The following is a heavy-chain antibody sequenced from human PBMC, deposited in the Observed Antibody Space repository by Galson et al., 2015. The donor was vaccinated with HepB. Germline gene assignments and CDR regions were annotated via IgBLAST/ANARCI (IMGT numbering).Heavy chain of an antibody. J-gene: IGHJ4*02. CDR2: TYYRSKWGN. Sequence: CAISGDSVSSKSAAWNWIRQSPSRGPEWLGRTYYRSKWGNDYPVSVKSRITINPDTSKNQFSLQLNSVTPEDTAMYYCARSWEGTFYYDYWGQGTLVTVSS. CDR3: ARSWEGTFYYDY. D-gene: IGHD1-26*01. CDR1: GDSVSSKSAA. V-gene: IGHV6-1*01.